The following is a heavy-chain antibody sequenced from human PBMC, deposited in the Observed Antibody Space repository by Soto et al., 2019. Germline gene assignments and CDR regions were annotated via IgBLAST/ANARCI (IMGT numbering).Heavy chain of an antibody. CDR3: ARSMAVAGTAAHWFDP. Sequence: ASVKVSCKASGGTFSSYTISWVRQAPGQGLEWMGRIIPILGIANYAQKFQGRVTITADKSTSTAYMELSSLRSEDTAVYYCARSMAVAGTAAHWFDPWGQGTLVTVSS. V-gene: IGHV1-69*02. J-gene: IGHJ5*02. D-gene: IGHD6-19*01. CDR1: GGTFSSYT. CDR2: IIPILGIA.